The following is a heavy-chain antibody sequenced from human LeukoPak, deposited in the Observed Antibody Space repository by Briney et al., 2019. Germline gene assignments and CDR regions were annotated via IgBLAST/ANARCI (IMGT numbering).Heavy chain of an antibody. J-gene: IGHJ5*02. Sequence: GGSLRLSCAASGFTFSSYWMHWVRQAPGKGPVWVSRVDVHGQGTAYADSVKGRFTISGDNAKNTLSLQMNSLSAEDTAVYYCARSNYDSTTFYYHLDLWGQGTLVTVSS. V-gene: IGHV3-74*01. CDR1: GFTFSSYW. CDR2: VDVHGQGT. D-gene: IGHD2/OR15-2a*01. CDR3: ARSNYDSTTFYYHLDL.